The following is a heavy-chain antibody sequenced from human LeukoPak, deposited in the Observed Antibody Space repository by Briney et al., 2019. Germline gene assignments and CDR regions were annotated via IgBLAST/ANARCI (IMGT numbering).Heavy chain of an antibody. D-gene: IGHD3-16*01. V-gene: IGHV4-39*07. J-gene: IGHJ4*02. Sequence: SETLSLTCTVSGGSISSSSYYWGWIRQPPGKGLEWIGSIYYSGSTYYNPSLKSRVTISVDASKNQFSLKLSSVTAADTAVYYCARVWGGVYYFDYWGQGTLVTVSS. CDR1: GGSISSSSYY. CDR2: IYYSGST. CDR3: ARVWGGVYYFDY.